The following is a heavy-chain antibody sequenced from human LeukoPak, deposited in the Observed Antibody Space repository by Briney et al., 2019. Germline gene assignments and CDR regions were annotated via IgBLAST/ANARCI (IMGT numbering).Heavy chain of an antibody. J-gene: IGHJ4*02. V-gene: IGHV4-39*07. D-gene: IGHD1-26*01. CDR3: AREVGAKGD. CDR2: IYYSGSP. Sequence: PSETLSLTCTVSGGSISSNSYYWGWIRQPPGKGLEWIGSIYYSGSPYYNPSLKSRVTISVDKSKNQFSLKLSSVTAADTAVYYCAREVGAKGDWGQGTLVTVSS. CDR1: GGSISSNSYY.